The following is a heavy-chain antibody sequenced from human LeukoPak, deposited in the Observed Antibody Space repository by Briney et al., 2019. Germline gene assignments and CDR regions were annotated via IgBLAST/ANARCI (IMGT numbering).Heavy chain of an antibody. CDR1: GFTFSSYA. V-gene: IGHV3-30*04. Sequence: GRSLRLSCAASGFTFSSYAMHWVRQAPGKGLEWVAVISYDGSNKYYADSVKGRFTISRDNSKNTLYLQMNSLRAEDTAVYYCARDYSDYGDYIGSGDAFDIWGQGTMVTVSS. CDR3: ARDYSDYGDYIGSGDAFDI. D-gene: IGHD4-17*01. CDR2: ISYDGSNK. J-gene: IGHJ3*02.